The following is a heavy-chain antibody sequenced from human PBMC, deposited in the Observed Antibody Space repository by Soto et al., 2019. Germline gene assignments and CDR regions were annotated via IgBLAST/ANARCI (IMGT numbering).Heavy chain of an antibody. Sequence: SETLSLTCTVSGGSISSGNFYWSWIRQPPGKGLEWIGYIYFSGSTSYSPSLKSRLTISLDTSNNQFSLKLTSVTAADTAVHYGAHDSHGGNTYFDLWGQGALVTVSS. V-gene: IGHV4-30-4*01. D-gene: IGHD1-26*01. CDR2: IYFSGST. J-gene: IGHJ4*02. CDR1: GGSISSGNFY. CDR3: AHDSHGGNTYFDL.